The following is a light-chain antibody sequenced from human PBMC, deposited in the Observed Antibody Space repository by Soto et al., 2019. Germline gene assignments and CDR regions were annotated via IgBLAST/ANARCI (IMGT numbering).Light chain of an antibody. CDR2: VNSDGSH. V-gene: IGLV4-69*02. Sequence: QAVVTQPPSASASLGASVKLTCSLSSGHSNYAIAWHLQQPEKGPRYLMKVNSDGSHTKGDGIPDRFSGSSSGAERYLTISSLQSEDEADYYCQTWGSGIAVFGGGTQLTVL. J-gene: IGLJ7*01. CDR3: QTWGSGIAV. CDR1: SGHSNYA.